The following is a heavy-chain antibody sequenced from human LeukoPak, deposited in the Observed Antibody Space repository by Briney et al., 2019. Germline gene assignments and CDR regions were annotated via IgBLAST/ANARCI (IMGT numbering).Heavy chain of an antibody. CDR3: ARDQGYCSSTSCPMDV. D-gene: IGHD2-2*01. CDR1: GFTFSSYS. Sequence: PGGSLRRSCAASGFTFSSYSMNWVRQAPGKGLEWVSSISSSSSYIYYADSVKGRFTISRDNAKNSLYLQMNSLRAEDTAVYYCARDQGYCSSTSCPMDVWGKGTTVTVSS. CDR2: ISSSSSYI. J-gene: IGHJ6*03. V-gene: IGHV3-21*01.